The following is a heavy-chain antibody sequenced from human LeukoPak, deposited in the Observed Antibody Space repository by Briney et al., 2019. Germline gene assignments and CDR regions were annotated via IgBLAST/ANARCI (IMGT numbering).Heavy chain of an antibody. J-gene: IGHJ4*02. D-gene: IGHD6-19*01. Sequence: GRSLRLSCVVSGFTFDDYAMNWVRQVPGKGLEWVSGINWNSQSIAYADSVKGRFTISRDNAKNSLYLQMNSLRAEDTALYYCARDLAVAGSDYWGQGTLVTVSS. CDR3: ARDLAVAGSDY. V-gene: IGHV3-9*01. CDR1: GFTFDDYA. CDR2: INWNSQSI.